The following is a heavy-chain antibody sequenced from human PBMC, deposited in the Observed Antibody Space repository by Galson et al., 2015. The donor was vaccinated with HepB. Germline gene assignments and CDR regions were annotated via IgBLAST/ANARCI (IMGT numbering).Heavy chain of an antibody. CDR2: FDPEDGET. D-gene: IGHD1-26*01. CDR1: GYTLTELS. V-gene: IGHV1-24*01. J-gene: IGHJ3*02. CDR3: ATDHYSGTPGAFDI. Sequence: SVKVSCKVSGYTLTELSMHWVRQAPGKGLEWMGGFDPEDGETIYAQKFQGRVTMTEDTSTDTAYMELSSLRSEDTAVYYCATDHYSGTPGAFDIWGQGTMVTVSS.